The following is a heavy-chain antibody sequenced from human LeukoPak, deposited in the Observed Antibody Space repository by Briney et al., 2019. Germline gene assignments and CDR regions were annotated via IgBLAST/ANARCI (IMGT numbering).Heavy chain of an antibody. CDR3: TRDRSPVAGFDY. D-gene: IGHD2-15*01. J-gene: IGHJ4*02. CDR2: IYTSGST. V-gene: IGHV4-61*02. CDR1: GGSISSGSYY. Sequence: SQTLSLTCTVSGGSISSGSYYWSWIRQPAGKGLEWIGRIYTSGSTNYNPSLKSRVTISVDTSKNQFSLKLSSVTAADTAVYYCTRDRSPVAGFDYWGQGTLVTVSS.